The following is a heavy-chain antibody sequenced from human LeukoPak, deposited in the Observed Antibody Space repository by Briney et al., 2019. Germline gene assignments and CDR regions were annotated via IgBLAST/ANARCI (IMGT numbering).Heavy chain of an antibody. V-gene: IGHV4-38-2*02. D-gene: IGHD1-1*01. CDR3: ARGERLGPDF. CDR2: IYHSGST. Sequence: SETLSLTCTVSGYSISSGYYWGWIRQPPGKGLEWIGSIYHSGSTYYNPSLQSRVTISVDTSRSHFSLKLSSATAADTAVYYCARGERLGPDFWGQGTLVTVSS. J-gene: IGHJ4*02. CDR1: GYSISSGYY.